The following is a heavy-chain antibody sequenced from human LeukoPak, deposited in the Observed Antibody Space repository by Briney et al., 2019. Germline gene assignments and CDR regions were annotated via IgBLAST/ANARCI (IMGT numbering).Heavy chain of an antibody. CDR3: ARHELRYFDWSLALDY. J-gene: IGHJ4*02. V-gene: IGHV1-18*01. Sequence: ASVKVSCKASGYTFTSYGISWVRQAPGQGLEWMGWISAYNGNTNYAQKLQGRVTMTTDTSTSTAYMELRSLRSDDTAVYYCARHELRYFDWSLALDYWGQGTLVTVSS. D-gene: IGHD3-9*01. CDR1: GYTFTSYG. CDR2: ISAYNGNT.